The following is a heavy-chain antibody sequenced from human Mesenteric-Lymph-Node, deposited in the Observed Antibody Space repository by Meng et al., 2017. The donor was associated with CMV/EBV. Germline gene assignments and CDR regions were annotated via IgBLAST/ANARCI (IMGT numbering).Heavy chain of an antibody. CDR1: GGSISSYY. V-gene: IGHV4-4*07. CDR3: AQRGSTKEFDP. J-gene: IGHJ5*02. CDR2: IYTSEST. D-gene: IGHD2-2*01. Sequence: GSLRLSCTVSGGSISSYYWSWIRQPAGKGLEWIGRIYTSESTNYNPSLKSRVTMSVDTSKNQFSLKLSSVTAADTAIYYCAQRGSTKEFDPWGQGTLVTVSS.